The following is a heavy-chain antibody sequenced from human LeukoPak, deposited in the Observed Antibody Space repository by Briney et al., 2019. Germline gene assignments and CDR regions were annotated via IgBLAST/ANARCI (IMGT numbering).Heavy chain of an antibody. V-gene: IGHV3-23*01. CDR2: IIGGAGGT. CDR1: GFSFSSHG. J-gene: IGHJ4*02. Sequence: GTLRLSCAASGFSFSSHGMSWVRQAPGKGLEWVSGIIGGAGGTYYADSVKGRFTISRDNSKNTLYLQMNSLRAEDTAVYYCTHGSMYQLDYWGQGTLVTVSS. CDR3: THGSMYQLDY. D-gene: IGHD2-2*01.